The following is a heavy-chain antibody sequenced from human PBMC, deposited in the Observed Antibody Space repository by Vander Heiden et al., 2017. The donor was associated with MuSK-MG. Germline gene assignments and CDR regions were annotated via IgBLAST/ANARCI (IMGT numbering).Heavy chain of an antibody. Sequence: EVQLVESGGGLVKPGGSLRLSCAASGFTFSSYSMHWVRQAPGKGLEWVSSISSSSSYIYYADSVKGRFTISRDNAKNSLYLQMNSLRAEDTAVYYCASENNYYDSSGYYYGNWFDPWGQGTLVTVSS. CDR2: ISSSSSYI. D-gene: IGHD3-22*01. CDR1: GFTFSSYS. V-gene: IGHV3-21*01. J-gene: IGHJ5*02. CDR3: ASENNYYDSSGYYYGNWFDP.